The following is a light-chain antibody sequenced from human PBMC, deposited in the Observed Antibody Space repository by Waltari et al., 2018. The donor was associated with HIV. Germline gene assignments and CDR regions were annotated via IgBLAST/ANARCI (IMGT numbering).Light chain of an antibody. CDR2: RNV. J-gene: IGLJ3*02. Sequence: QSVLTQPPSASGTPGQRVTISCSGSSSNIGNNYVYWYHQVPGTAPKLLIHRNVERPSGVPDRFSASKPGTSAALAISGLLSDDEGDYYCATWDGSLSGRVFGGVTKLTVL. V-gene: IGLV1-47*01. CDR3: ATWDGSLSGRV. CDR1: SSNIGNNY.